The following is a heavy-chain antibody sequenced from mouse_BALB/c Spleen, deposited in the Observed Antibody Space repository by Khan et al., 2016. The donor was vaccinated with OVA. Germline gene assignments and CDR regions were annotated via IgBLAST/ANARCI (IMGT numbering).Heavy chain of an antibody. Sequence: EVELVESGGDLVKTGGSLKLSCAASGFTFGTYGMSWVRQTPDKRLEWVATISSGGHYTYYIDSVKGRFTISRANAKNILYLQMTSLRSEDTPMYYCARLAYYYHSEGFAYWGQGTLVTVSA. CDR1: GFTFGTYG. J-gene: IGHJ3*01. CDR2: ISSGGHYT. V-gene: IGHV5-6*01. D-gene: IGHD1-1*02. CDR3: ARLAYYYHSEGFAY.